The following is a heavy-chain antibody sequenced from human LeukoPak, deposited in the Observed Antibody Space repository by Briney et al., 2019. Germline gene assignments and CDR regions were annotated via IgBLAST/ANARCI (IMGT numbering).Heavy chain of an antibody. V-gene: IGHV3-33*01. CDR1: GFTFSSYG. CDR3: ARVALPWQLLSWFDP. J-gene: IGHJ5*02. D-gene: IGHD2-2*01. Sequence: GRSLRLSCAASGFTFSSYGMHWVRQAPGKGLEWVAVIWYDGRNKYYADSVKGRFTISRDNSKNTLYLQMNSLRAEDTAVYYCARVALPWQLLSWFDPWGQGTLVTVSS. CDR2: IWYDGRNK.